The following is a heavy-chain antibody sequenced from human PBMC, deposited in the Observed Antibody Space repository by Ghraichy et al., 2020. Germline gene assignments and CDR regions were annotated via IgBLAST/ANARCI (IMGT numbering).Heavy chain of an antibody. CDR1: GFTFSKYW. CDR3: TRTDGYDSPFDL. D-gene: IGHD5-24*01. J-gene: IGHJ4*02. Sequence: GGSLRLSCAASGFTFSKYWMHWVRQSPGKGLVWVSRIYSDGNITNYPDSLKGRLTISRDNIRNTVYLHMNSLTAEDTAVYYCTRTDGYDSPFDLWGQGILVTVSS. V-gene: IGHV3-74*01. CDR2: IYSDGNIT.